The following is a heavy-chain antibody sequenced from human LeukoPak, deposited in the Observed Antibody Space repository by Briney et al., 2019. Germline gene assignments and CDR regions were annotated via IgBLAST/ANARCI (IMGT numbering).Heavy chain of an antibody. V-gene: IGHV3-21*04. CDR1: GFTFSNYW. Sequence: GGSLRLSCAASGFTFSNYWMSWVRQAPGKGLEWVSDITISGGTTHFYSDSAKGRFTISRDNAQNSLYLQMNSLRAEDTAIYYCVRDRGTYRPIDYWGQGTLVTVSS. CDR2: ITISGGTT. D-gene: IGHD1-26*01. J-gene: IGHJ4*02. CDR3: VRDRGTYRPIDY.